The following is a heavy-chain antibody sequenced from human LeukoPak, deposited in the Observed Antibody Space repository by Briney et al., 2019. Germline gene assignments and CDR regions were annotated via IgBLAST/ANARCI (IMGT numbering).Heavy chain of an antibody. V-gene: IGHV4-61*02. Sequence: SETLSLTCTVSGGSISSGSYYWSWIRRPAGKGLEWIGRIYTSGSTNYNPSLKSRVTISVDTSTNQFSLKLSSVTAADTAVYYCARTIGGICSNYVYWSQGTLVTVSS. D-gene: IGHD4-11*01. CDR2: IYTSGST. J-gene: IGHJ4*02. CDR1: GGSISSGSYY. CDR3: ARTIGGICSNYVY.